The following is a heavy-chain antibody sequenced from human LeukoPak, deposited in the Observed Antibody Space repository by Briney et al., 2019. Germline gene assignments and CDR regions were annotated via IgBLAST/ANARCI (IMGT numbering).Heavy chain of an antibody. V-gene: IGHV3-21*01. CDR1: GFTFSSYG. CDR2: ISSSSSYI. CDR3: ARGTSSGWYPPGH. J-gene: IGHJ1*01. D-gene: IGHD6-19*01. Sequence: PGGSLRLSCAASGFTFSSYGMHWVRQAPGKGLEWVSSISSSSSYIYYADSVKGRFTISRDNAKNSLYLQMNSLRAEDTAVYYCARGTSSGWYPPGHWGQGTLVTVSS.